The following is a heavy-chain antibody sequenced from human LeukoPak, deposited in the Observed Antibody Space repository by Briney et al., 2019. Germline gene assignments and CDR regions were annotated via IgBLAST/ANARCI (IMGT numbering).Heavy chain of an antibody. CDR3: ARGGVAAKYYFDF. V-gene: IGHV4-59*11. Sequence: ETLSLTCTVSGGSISPLYWGWIRQAPGKGLEFIGYIYYSGSTNFNPSLKSRVTLSVDTSKSQISLKLTSVTAADTAVYYCARGGVAAKYYFDFWGQGTLVTVSS. J-gene: IGHJ4*02. D-gene: IGHD3-10*01. CDR1: GGSISPLY. CDR2: IYYSGST.